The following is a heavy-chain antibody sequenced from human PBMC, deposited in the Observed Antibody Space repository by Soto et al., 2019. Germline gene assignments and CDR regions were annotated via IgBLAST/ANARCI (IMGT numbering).Heavy chain of an antibody. V-gene: IGHV4-39*01. CDR3: ARLVFHCLRGSCHDSNFYGLDV. CDR2: IYYAGST. Sequence: PSETLSVTCSVSGGSISSTDHYWGWSRQPPGKGLEWLGSIYYAGSTFHNPSLKRRATISVETSRNQFSLRLSSVTASDTAVYYCARLVFHCLRGSCHDSNFYGLDVWGKVTTVT. CDR1: GGSISSTDHY. J-gene: IGHJ6*04. D-gene: IGHD1-1*01.